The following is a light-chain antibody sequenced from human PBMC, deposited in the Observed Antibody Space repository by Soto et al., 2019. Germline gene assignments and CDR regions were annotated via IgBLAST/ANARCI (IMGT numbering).Light chain of an antibody. CDR1: QTVSGNY. CDR3: QQYAIPPYT. V-gene: IGKV3-20*01. CDR2: GAS. Sequence: DIVLTQSPGTLSLSPGERGTLSCRASQTVSGNYLAWYQHRPGQAPRLLIYGASSRASGIPDRFSGSGSGPAFTLTTRRLELEDLAGYYGQQYAIPPYTFGQGARLDI. J-gene: IGKJ2*01.